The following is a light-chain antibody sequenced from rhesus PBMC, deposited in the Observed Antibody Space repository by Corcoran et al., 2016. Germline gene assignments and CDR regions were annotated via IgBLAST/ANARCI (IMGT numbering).Light chain of an antibody. Sequence: DIQMTQSPSSLSASVGDTVTITCRASQSINNWLDWHQQKPGKSLRLLIYKASTVQGGVPSRFSGSGAGKDFTITISGLQPGDVATYYCLQYRGSPYSFGHGTKVEIK. CDR2: KAS. CDR1: QSINNW. V-gene: IGKV1-22*01. J-gene: IGKJ2*01. CDR3: LQYRGSPYS.